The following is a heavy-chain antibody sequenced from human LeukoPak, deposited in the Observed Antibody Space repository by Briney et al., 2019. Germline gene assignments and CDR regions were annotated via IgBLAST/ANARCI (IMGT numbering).Heavy chain of an antibody. CDR1: GYSFSNFW. Sequence: GESLKISCKTSGYSFSNFWIGWVRQMPGKGLECMGIVYPDDSETRYSPSLQGQVTISADKSISTAYLQWSSLKASDTAMYYCTRRGNSYGYDYWGQGTLVTVSS. D-gene: IGHD5-18*01. J-gene: IGHJ4*02. CDR2: VYPDDSET. V-gene: IGHV5-51*01. CDR3: TRRGNSYGYDY.